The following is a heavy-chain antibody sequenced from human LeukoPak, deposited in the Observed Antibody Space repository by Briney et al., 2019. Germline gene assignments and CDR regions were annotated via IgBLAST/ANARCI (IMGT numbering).Heavy chain of an antibody. CDR2: ISYSGST. CDR1: GGSFSSSSYY. CDR3: ARQEGLYEFDY. J-gene: IGHJ4*02. V-gene: IGHV4-39*01. Sequence: PSETLSLTCSVSGGSFSSSSYYWGWIRQPPGKGLEWIGSISYSGSTFYNPSLKSRVTISVDTSKNHFSLKLSSVTAADTAVYHCARQEGLYEFDYWGQGTLVTVSS. D-gene: IGHD2-8*01.